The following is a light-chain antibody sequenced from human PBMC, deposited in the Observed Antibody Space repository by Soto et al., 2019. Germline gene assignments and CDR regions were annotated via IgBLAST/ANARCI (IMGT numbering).Light chain of an antibody. J-gene: IGKJ1*01. Sequence: DIQMTQSPSTLSASVGDRVTITCRASQSISSWLAWYQQKPGKAPKFLIHKASSLESGVPSRFSGSGSGTEFTLTICSLQTDDFATYFCQQYNSPPWTFGQGTKVEIK. CDR1: QSISSW. CDR3: QQYNSPPWT. V-gene: IGKV1-5*03. CDR2: KAS.